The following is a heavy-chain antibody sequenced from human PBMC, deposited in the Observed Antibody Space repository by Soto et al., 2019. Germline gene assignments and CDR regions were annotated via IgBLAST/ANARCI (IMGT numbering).Heavy chain of an antibody. CDR2: MSGTGAYT. D-gene: IGHD6-19*01. V-gene: IGHV3-23*01. Sequence: RCPCSAGGFRLSNITMTWVRQAPGEGLEWISSMSGTGAYTYSADSAKGRSTISRDNALTRLFLHRNSLTADDTAVYYFAKGSRQEASAIQPCCDPYGRGSLFRVCS. CDR1: GFRLSNIT. J-gene: IGHJ5*02. CDR3: AKGSRQEASAIQPCCDP.